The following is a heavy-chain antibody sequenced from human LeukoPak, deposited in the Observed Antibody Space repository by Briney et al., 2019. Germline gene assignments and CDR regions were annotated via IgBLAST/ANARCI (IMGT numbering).Heavy chain of an antibody. D-gene: IGHD1-1*01. CDR1: GYSFTSFV. Sequence: GGSVKVSCKASGYSFTSFVIHWLRRAPGQRLEWMGWINIGDGDTKFSQKFQDRVTIARDTSASTAYMELRSLRSEDTAIYYCARDRGGTGDFDYWGQGTLVTVSS. J-gene: IGHJ4*02. CDR3: ARDRGGTGDFDY. CDR2: INIGDGDT. V-gene: IGHV1-3*04.